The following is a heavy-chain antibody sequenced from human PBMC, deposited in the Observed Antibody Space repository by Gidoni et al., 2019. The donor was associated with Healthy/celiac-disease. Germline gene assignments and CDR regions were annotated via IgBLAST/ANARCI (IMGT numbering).Heavy chain of an antibody. Sequence: QLPLQASGPGLVKPSETLSLTCTVSGGSISSSSYYWGWIRQPPGKGLEWIGSIYYSGSTYYNPSLKSRVTTSVDTSKNQFSLKLSSVTAADTAVYYCARHIVVAARYFDYWGQGTLVTVSS. CDR1: GGSISSSSYY. V-gene: IGHV4-39*01. D-gene: IGHD6-6*01. J-gene: IGHJ4*02. CDR2: IYYSGST. CDR3: ARHIVVAARYFDY.